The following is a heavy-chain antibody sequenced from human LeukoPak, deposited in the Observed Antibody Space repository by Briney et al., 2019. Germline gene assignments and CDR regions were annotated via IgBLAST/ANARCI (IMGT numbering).Heavy chain of an antibody. J-gene: IGHJ4*02. CDR3: ARLLGSYGSGYFDY. Sequence: SETLSLTCTVSGGSISSSSYYWGWIRQPPGKGLEWIGSIYYSGSTYYNPSLKSRVTISVDTSKNQFSLKLSSVTAADTAVYYCARLLGSYGSGYFDYWGQGTLVTVSS. D-gene: IGHD3-10*01. CDR1: GGSISSSSYY. CDR2: IYYSGST. V-gene: IGHV4-39*01.